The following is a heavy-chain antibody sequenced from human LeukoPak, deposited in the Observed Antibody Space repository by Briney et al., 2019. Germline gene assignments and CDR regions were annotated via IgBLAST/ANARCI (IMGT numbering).Heavy chain of an antibody. CDR3: ARGGYYDSSGYYYFSFPIAAFDI. J-gene: IGHJ3*02. D-gene: IGHD3-22*01. CDR2: IYYSGST. Sequence: SETLSLTCTVSGGSISSSSYYWGWIRQPPGKGLEWIGSIYYSGSTNYNSSLKSRVTISVDTSKNQFSLKLSSVTAADTAVYYCARGGYYDSSGYYYFSFPIAAFDIWGQGTMVTVSS. V-gene: IGHV4-39*07. CDR1: GGSISSSSYY.